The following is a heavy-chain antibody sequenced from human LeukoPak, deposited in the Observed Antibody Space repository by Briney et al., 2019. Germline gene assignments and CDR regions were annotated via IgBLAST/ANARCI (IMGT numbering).Heavy chain of an antibody. V-gene: IGHV3-48*01. CDR1: EFTFSSYS. CDR2: ISSSSTI. Sequence: GGSLRLSCAASEFTFSSYSMNWVRQAPGKGLEWVSYISSSSTIYYADSVKGRFTISRDNAKNSLYLQMNSLRAEDTAVYYCASLGYCSSTSCSRGYWGQGTLVTVSS. J-gene: IGHJ4*02. CDR3: ASLGYCSSTSCSRGY. D-gene: IGHD2-2*01.